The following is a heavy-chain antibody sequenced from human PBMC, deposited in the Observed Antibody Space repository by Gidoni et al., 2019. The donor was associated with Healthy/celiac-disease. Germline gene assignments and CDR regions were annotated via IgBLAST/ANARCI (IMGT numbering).Heavy chain of an antibody. CDR3: AYPLFRLHHRNYYYGMDV. D-gene: IGHD5-12*01. CDR2: FDPEDGET. J-gene: IGHJ6*02. Sequence: QVQLVQSGAEVKKPGASVKVSCKVSGYTLTELSMHWVRQAPGKGLEWMGGFDPEDGETIYAQKFQGRVTMTEDTSTDTAYMELSSLRSEDTAVYYCAYPLFRLHHRNYYYGMDVWGQGTTVTVSS. CDR1: GYTLTELS. V-gene: IGHV1-24*01.